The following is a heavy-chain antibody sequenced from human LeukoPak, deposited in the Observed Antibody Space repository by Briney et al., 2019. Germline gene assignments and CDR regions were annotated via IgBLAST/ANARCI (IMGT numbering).Heavy chain of an antibody. Sequence: GESLKISCEGSGYSFTSYWIGWVRQMPGKGLEWMGIIYPGDSDTRYSPSFQGQVTISADKSISTAYLQWSSLKASDTAMYYCARPGYSSSWFDAFDIWGQGTMVTVSS. CDR2: IYPGDSDT. V-gene: IGHV5-51*01. D-gene: IGHD6-13*01. CDR1: GYSFTSYW. J-gene: IGHJ3*02. CDR3: ARPGYSSSWFDAFDI.